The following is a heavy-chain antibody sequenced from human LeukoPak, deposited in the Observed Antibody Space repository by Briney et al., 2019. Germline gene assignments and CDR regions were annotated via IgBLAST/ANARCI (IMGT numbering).Heavy chain of an antibody. CDR3: AKSVRGVLGNAFDI. J-gene: IGHJ3*02. V-gene: IGHV3-23*01. Sequence: AGGSLRLSCAASGFTVSSNYMSWVRQAPGKGLEWVSTIPDSGANTYYAESVKGRFTISRDNSKNTLYLQINTLRAEDTAVYYCAKSVRGVLGNAFDIWGQGTMVTVSS. CDR2: IPDSGANT. D-gene: IGHD3-10*02. CDR1: GFTVSSNY.